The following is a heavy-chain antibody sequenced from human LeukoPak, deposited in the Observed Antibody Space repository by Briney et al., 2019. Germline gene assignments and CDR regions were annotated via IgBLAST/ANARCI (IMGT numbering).Heavy chain of an antibody. D-gene: IGHD1-26*01. CDR2: INPNSGGT. Sequence: ASVKVSCKASGYTFTGYYMHWVRQAPGQGLEWMGWINPNSGGTNYAQKFQGRVTMTRDTSISTAYMELSRLRSDDTAVYYCAREAVIVGATTTFDYWGQGTLVTVSS. V-gene: IGHV1-2*02. J-gene: IGHJ4*02. CDR1: GYTFTGYY. CDR3: AREAVIVGATTTFDY.